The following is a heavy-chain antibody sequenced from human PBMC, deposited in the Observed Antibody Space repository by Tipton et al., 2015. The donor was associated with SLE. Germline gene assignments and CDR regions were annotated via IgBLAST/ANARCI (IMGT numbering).Heavy chain of an antibody. CDR2: IKSKTDGGTT. J-gene: IGHJ3*02. D-gene: IGHD4-11*01. CDR1: GFTFSDHY. Sequence: SLRLSCAASGFTFSDHYMDWVRQAPGKGLEWVGRIKSKTDGGTTDYAAPVKGRFTISRDDSKNTLYLQMNSLKTEDTAVYYCTTEHDYDAFDIWGQGTMVTVSS. CDR3: TTEHDYDAFDI. V-gene: IGHV3-15*01.